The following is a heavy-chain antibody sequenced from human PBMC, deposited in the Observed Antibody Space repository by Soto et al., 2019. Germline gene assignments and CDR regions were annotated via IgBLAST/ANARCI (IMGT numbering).Heavy chain of an antibody. Sequence: SETLSLTCTVSGGSISSYYWSWIRQPPGKGLEWIGYIYYSGSTNYNPSLKSRVTISVDTSKNKFSLKLSSVTAADTAVYYCARVPTVTTRVGYHTPYHFDYWGQGTLVTVSS. CDR3: ARVPTVTTRVGYHTPYHFDY. J-gene: IGHJ4*02. CDR1: GGSISSYY. D-gene: IGHD4-17*01. V-gene: IGHV4-59*01. CDR2: IYYSGST.